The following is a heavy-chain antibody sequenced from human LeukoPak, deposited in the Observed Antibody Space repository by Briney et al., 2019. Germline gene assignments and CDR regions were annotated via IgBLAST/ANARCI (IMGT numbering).Heavy chain of an antibody. V-gene: IGHV3-30*02. Sequence: GGSLRLSCAASGFTFSSYGMHWVRQAPGKGLEWVAFIRYDGSNKYYADSVKGRFTISRDNSKNTLYLQMNSLRAEDTAVYYCAKDITKWELLFWDAFDIWGQGTMVTVSS. CDR3: AKDITKWELLFWDAFDI. CDR2: IRYDGSNK. CDR1: GFTFSSYG. D-gene: IGHD1-26*01. J-gene: IGHJ3*02.